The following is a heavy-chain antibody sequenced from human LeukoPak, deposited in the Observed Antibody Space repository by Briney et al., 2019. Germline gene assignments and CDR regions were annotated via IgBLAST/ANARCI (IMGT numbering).Heavy chain of an antibody. Sequence: SENLSLTCTVSGGSISSYYWSWIRQPPGKRLEWIGYIYYSGSTNYNPSLKSRVTISVDTSKNQFSLKLSSVTAADTAVYYCAGGNYGDYYFWGQGTLVTVSS. CDR1: GGSISSYY. D-gene: IGHD4-17*01. CDR2: IYYSGST. J-gene: IGHJ4*02. CDR3: AGGNYGDYYF. V-gene: IGHV4-59*01.